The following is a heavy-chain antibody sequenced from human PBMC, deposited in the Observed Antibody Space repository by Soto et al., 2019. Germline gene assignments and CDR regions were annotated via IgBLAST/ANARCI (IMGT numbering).Heavy chain of an antibody. D-gene: IGHD6-13*01. V-gene: IGHV3-53*01. CDR2: IYTGGST. Sequence: PGGSLRLSCAASGFTVSTNYMSRVRQSPGKGLEWVSVIYTGGSTYYADSVKGRFTISRDNSKNRLFLQMNSLRAEDTAIYYCAKCMGSSWIGVIDNWGQGTLVTVSS. CDR1: GFTVSTNY. CDR3: AKCMGSSWIGVIDN. J-gene: IGHJ4*02.